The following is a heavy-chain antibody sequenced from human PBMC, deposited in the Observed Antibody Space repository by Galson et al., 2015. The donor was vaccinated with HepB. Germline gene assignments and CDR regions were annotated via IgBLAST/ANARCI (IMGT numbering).Heavy chain of an antibody. CDR2: VGGGFGTT. Sequence: SLRLSCAASGFIFSIYAMSWVRQAPGKGLEWVSSVGGGFGTTYYADSVKGRFTISRDISKNTLYLQMNSLRTEDTAVYYCAKDRWFSGDSSWGLDSWGQGTLVTVSS. D-gene: IGHD6-13*01. CDR3: AKDRWFSGDSSWGLDS. J-gene: IGHJ4*02. CDR1: GFIFSIYA. V-gene: IGHV3-23*01.